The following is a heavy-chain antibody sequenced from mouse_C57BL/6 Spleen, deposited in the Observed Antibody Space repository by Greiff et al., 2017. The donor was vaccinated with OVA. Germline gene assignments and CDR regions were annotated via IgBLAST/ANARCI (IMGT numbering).Heavy chain of an antibody. Sequence: EVKLVESGGGLVKPGGSLKLSCAASGFTFSSYAMSWVRQTPEKRLEWVATISDGGSYTYYPDNVKGRFTISRDNAKNNLYLQMSHLKSEDTAMYYCAREGRDFDYWGQGTTLTVSS. CDR1: GFTFSSYA. CDR3: AREGRDFDY. CDR2: ISDGGSYT. J-gene: IGHJ2*01. V-gene: IGHV5-4*01.